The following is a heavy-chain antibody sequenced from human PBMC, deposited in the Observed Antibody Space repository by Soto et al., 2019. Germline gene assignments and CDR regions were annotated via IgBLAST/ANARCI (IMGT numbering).Heavy chain of an antibody. V-gene: IGHV3-23*01. CDR2: ISGSGGST. CDR1: GFTFSSYA. D-gene: IGHD7-27*01. J-gene: IGHJ2*01. CDR3: AKDHLGIGGLWYFDL. Sequence: EVQLLESGGGLVQPGGSLRLSCAASGFTFSSYAMSWVRQAPGKGLEWVSAISGSGGSTYYADSVKGRFTISRDNSKNTLYLQMNRLRAEDTAVYYCAKDHLGIGGLWYFDLWGRGTLVTVSS.